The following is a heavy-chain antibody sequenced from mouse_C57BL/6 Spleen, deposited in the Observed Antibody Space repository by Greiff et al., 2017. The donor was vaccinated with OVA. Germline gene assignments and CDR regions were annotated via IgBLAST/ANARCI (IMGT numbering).Heavy chain of an antibody. CDR2: INPNNGGT. CDR1: GYTFTDYN. Sequence: EVQLQQSGPELVKPGASVKIPCKASGYTFTDYNMDWVKQSHGKSLEWIGDINPNNGGTIYNQKFKGKATLTVDKSSSTAYMELRSLTSEDTAGYYCAREAKLPYYAMDYWGQGTSVTVSS. CDR3: AREAKLPYYAMDY. J-gene: IGHJ4*01. V-gene: IGHV1-18*01.